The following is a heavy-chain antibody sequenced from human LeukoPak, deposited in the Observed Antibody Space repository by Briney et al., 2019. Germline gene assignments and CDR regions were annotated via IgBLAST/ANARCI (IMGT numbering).Heavy chain of an antibody. V-gene: IGHV1-2*02. CDR2: INPNSGGT. Sequence: ASVKVSCKTSGYSFTDYYMHWVRQAPEQGLEWMGWINPNSGGTSSAQKFQGRVTMTRDTSISTVCVEVSWLTSDDTAIYYCARADRLHGGPYLIGPWGQGTLVTVSS. D-gene: IGHD2-21*01. CDR1: GYSFTDYY. CDR3: ARADRLHGGPYLIGP. J-gene: IGHJ5*02.